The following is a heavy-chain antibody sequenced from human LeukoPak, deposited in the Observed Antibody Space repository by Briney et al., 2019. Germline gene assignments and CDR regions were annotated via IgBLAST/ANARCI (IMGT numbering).Heavy chain of an antibody. Sequence: GGSLRLSCAASGFTFTTYWMSWVRQAPGKGLEWVANINQDGIEKYYVASVRGRLTISRDNAKNSIYVQMNSLRAEDAAVYYCARAPVGATVIDYWGQGTLVTVSS. J-gene: IGHJ4*02. V-gene: IGHV3-7*05. CDR2: INQDGIEK. CDR3: ARAPVGATVIDY. D-gene: IGHD1-26*01. CDR1: GFTFTTYW.